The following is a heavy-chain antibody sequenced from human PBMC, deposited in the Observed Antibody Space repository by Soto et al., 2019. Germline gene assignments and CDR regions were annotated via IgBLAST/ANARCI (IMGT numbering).Heavy chain of an antibody. CDR3: VRSGDNYNLLDY. Sequence: QVQLVESGGDLVKPGGSLRLSCAASGFTFSDHYMSWIRQAPGKGLEWIGYSSNSGSLTRYADSVKGRFSISRDNAKNSLYLQINSLRGDDTAIYYCVRSGDNYNLLDYWGQGTPVTVSS. V-gene: IGHV3-11*06. D-gene: IGHD1-1*01. CDR1: GFTFSDHY. J-gene: IGHJ4*02. CDR2: SSNSGSLT.